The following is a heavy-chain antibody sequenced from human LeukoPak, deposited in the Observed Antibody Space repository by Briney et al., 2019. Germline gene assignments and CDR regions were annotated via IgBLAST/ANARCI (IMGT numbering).Heavy chain of an antibody. D-gene: IGHD1-26*01. CDR2: ISYDRRNK. CDR3: ARWAGAILTDY. J-gene: IGHJ4*02. V-gene: IGHV3-30*03. CDR1: GFTFSSYD. Sequence: GRSLRLSCAASGFTFSSYDMHWVRQAPGKGLEWVAVISYDRRNKYYGDFVKGRFTISRDNSKNTLYLQMNSLRVEDTAVYYCARWAGAILTDYWGQGTLVTVSS.